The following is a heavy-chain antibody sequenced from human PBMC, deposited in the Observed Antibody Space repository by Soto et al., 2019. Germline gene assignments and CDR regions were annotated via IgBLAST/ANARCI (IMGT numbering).Heavy chain of an antibody. D-gene: IGHD6-13*01. J-gene: IGHJ4*02. V-gene: IGHV1-69*12. CDR2: IIPDFGTA. CDR3: ARWAGSSWYGPFDY. Sequence: QVQMVQSGAEVKKPGSSVKVSCKASGGTFNTYPITWVRQAPGQGLEWLGGIIPDFGTANYAQKFQGRVTITADESTFTAYMELSSLRSEDTAVYYCARWAGSSWYGPFDYWAQGTLVTVSS. CDR1: GGTFNTYP.